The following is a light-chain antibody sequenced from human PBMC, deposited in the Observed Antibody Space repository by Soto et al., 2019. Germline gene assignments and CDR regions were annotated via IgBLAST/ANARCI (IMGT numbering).Light chain of an antibody. CDR1: QSVSSSY. CDR3: QQYGSSPNT. V-gene: IGKV3-20*01. Sequence: EIVLTQSPGTLSLSPGERATLSCRASQSVSSSYLAWYQQKPGQAPRLLIYGASSRATGIRDRFSGSGSGIYFTLTISRPEPEHFAVYSWQQYGSSPNTFGHGAKVEIK. J-gene: IGKJ1*01. CDR2: GAS.